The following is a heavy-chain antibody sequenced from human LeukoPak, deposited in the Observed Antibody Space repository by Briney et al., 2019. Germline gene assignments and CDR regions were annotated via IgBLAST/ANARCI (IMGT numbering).Heavy chain of an antibody. J-gene: IGHJ4*02. CDR1: GYTLTELS. D-gene: IGHD7-27*01. CDR3: ARHVGISF. Sequence: SCKVSGYTLTELSMHWVRQAPGKGLEWVALISYGGSNKYYADSVKGRFTISRDNAKNSLFLQMSNLRDDDTAIYYCARHVGISFWGQGTLVTVSS. CDR2: ISYGGSNK. V-gene: IGHV3-30*04.